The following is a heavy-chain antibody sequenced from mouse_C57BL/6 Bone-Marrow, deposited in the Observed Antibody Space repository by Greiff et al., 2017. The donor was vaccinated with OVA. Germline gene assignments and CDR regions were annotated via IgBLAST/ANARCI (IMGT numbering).Heavy chain of an antibody. D-gene: IGHD2-12*01. J-gene: IGHJ1*03. CDR1: GFSLTSYG. Sequence: VQLQQSGPGLVQPSQSLSITCTVSGFSLTSYGVHWVRQSPGKGLEWLGVIWSGGSTDYNAAFISRLSISKDNSKSQVFFKMNSLQADDTAIYYCARKGIDDEYFDVWGTGTTVTVSS. V-gene: IGHV2-2*01. CDR2: IWSGGST. CDR3: ARKGIDDEYFDV.